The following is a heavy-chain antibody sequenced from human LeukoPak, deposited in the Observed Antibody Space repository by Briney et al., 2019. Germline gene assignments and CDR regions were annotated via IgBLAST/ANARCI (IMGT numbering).Heavy chain of an antibody. V-gene: IGHV4-34*01. J-gene: IGHJ4*02. D-gene: IGHD5-18*01. Sequence: SETLSLTCAVYGGSFSGYYWSWIRQPPGKGLEWIGEINHSGSTNYNPSLKSRVTISVDTSKNQFSLKLGSVTAADTAVYYCARGRQLWSIYYFDYWGQGTLVTVSS. CDR3: ARGRQLWSIYYFDY. CDR2: INHSGST. CDR1: GGSFSGYY.